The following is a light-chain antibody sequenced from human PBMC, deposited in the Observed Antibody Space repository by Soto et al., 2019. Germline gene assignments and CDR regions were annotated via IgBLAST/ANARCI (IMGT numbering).Light chain of an antibody. J-gene: IGKJ1*01. CDR1: QSVSTSY. Sequence: EIVMTQSPATLSLSPGERATLSCRASQSVSTSYFAWYQQKPGQPPRLRIYYTSSRAAGTPDRFSGSGSGKDFTLDISRLEPEDVAVYYCQQCGSSPSFRQGTKVELK. CDR2: YTS. CDR3: QQCGSSPS. V-gene: IGKV3-20*01.